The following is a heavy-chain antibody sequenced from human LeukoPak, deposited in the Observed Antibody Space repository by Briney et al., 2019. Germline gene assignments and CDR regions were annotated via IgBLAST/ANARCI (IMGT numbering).Heavy chain of an antibody. CDR3: ATVRSYSSGWDFDY. J-gene: IGHJ4*02. Sequence: GGSLRLSCAASGFTFSSYGMHWVRQAPGKGLEWVAVIWYDGSNKYYADSVKGRFTISRDNSKNTLYLQMNSLRAEDTAVYYCATVRSYSSGWDFDYWGQGTLVTVSS. CDR2: IWYDGSNK. D-gene: IGHD6-19*01. CDR1: GFTFSSYG. V-gene: IGHV3-33*01.